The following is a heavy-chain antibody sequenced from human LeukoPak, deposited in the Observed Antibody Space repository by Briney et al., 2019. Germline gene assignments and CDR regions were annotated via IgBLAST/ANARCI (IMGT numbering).Heavy chain of an antibody. CDR2: MSYSGTT. Sequence: SETLSLTCAVSGGSFRSSSYYWGWIRQPPGKGLEWIGTMSYSGTTHYNPSLKSQVTISVDTSKNEFSMKLRSVTAADTAVYYCASHLEDSRSPDQEDYDHWGQGTLVTVSS. CDR1: GGSFRSSSYY. D-gene: IGHD6-6*01. CDR3: ASHLEDSRSPDQEDYDH. J-gene: IGHJ4*02. V-gene: IGHV4-39*01.